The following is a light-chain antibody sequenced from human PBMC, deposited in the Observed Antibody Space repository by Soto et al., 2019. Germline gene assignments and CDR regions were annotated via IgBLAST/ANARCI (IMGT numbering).Light chain of an antibody. Sequence: LMTQSPLTLPVTPGEPASISCRSSQSLLYNNTYNYLDWYVQKPGQSPQLLIYFGSNRAPGVPDRFSGSGSGTDFTLKINRVEAEDVGTYYCMQALQSLTFGQGARPEI. V-gene: IGKV2-28*01. CDR1: QSLLYNNTYNY. J-gene: IGKJ5*01. CDR3: MQALQSLT. CDR2: FGS.